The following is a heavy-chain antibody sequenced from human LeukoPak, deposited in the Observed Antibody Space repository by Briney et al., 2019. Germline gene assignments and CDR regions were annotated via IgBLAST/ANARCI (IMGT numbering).Heavy chain of an antibody. CDR2: IYSGGST. J-gene: IGHJ6*03. Sequence: GGSLRLSCAASGFTVSSNYMSWVRQAPGKGLEWVSVIYSGGSTYYPDSVKGRFTISRDNSKNTLYLQMNSLRAEDTAVYYCAKVRLGYCSGGSCSRGGTPMDVWGKGTTVTISS. CDR3: AKVRLGYCSGGSCSRGGTPMDV. D-gene: IGHD2-15*01. CDR1: GFTVSSNY. V-gene: IGHV3-66*01.